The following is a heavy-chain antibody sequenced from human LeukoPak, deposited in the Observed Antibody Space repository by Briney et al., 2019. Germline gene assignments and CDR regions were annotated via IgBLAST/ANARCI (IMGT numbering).Heavy chain of an antibody. D-gene: IGHD3-22*01. Sequence: GASVKVSCKASGYTFTSYGISWVRQAPGQGLEWMGWISAYNGNTNYAQKLQGRVTMTTDTSTSTAYMELRSLRSDDTAVYYCARDPPASGYWETYYYYGMDVWGQGTTVTVSS. J-gene: IGHJ6*02. CDR2: ISAYNGNT. CDR1: GYTFTSYG. V-gene: IGHV1-18*01. CDR3: ARDPPASGYWETYYYYGMDV.